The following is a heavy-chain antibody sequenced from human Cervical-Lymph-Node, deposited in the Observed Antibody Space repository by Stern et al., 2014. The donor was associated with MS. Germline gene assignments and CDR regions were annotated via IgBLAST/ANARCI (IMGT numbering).Heavy chain of an antibody. CDR1: GFTFSSYG. D-gene: IGHD2-15*01. CDR3: ARDRHDLGYCSGGSFYLPDY. CDR2: IWYDGSNK. Sequence: VQLVESGGGVVQPGRSLRLSCAASGFTFSSYGMHWVRQAPGKGLEWVAVIWYDGSNKYYADSSNGRLTISRDKSKNTLYLQMNSLRAEDTAVYYCARDRHDLGYCSGGSFYLPDYWGQGTLVTVSS. V-gene: IGHV3-33*01. J-gene: IGHJ4*02.